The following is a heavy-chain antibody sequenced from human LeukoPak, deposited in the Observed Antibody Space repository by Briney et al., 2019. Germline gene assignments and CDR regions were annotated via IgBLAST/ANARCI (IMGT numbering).Heavy chain of an antibody. Sequence: PSETLSLTCAVYGESFSGYYFTWIRQPPGKGLEWIGEIHHSGSTSYNPSLKSRVTISLDASKNQISLRPRSVTAADTAVYYCARGQVAGYYFDYWGQGTLVTVSS. J-gene: IGHJ4*02. CDR1: GESFSGYY. CDR2: IHHSGST. D-gene: IGHD6-19*01. V-gene: IGHV4-34*01. CDR3: ARGQVAGYYFDY.